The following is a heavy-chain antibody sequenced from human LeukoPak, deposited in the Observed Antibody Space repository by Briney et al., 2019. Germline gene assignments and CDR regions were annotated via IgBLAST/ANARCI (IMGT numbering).Heavy chain of an antibody. CDR2: IGTAGGT. V-gene: IGHV3-13*01. CDR1: GFTFSSYD. J-gene: IGHJ4*02. Sequence: GGSLRLSCAASGFTFSSYDMHWVRQATGKGLEWVSAIGTAGGTYYPGSVKGRFTISRENAKNSLYLQMNSLRAGDTAVYYCARGHGYCSSTSCYLYFDYWGQGTLVTVSS. CDR3: ARGHGYCSSTSCYLYFDY. D-gene: IGHD2-2*01.